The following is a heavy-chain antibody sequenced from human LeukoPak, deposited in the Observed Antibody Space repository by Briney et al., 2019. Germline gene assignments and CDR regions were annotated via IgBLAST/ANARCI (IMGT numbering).Heavy chain of an antibody. D-gene: IGHD1-26*01. Sequence: GGSLRLSCAASGFTFSTYAMSWVRQAPGKGLEWVSTIGGGGESTYYADSVKGRFTISRDNSKNTVYLQMNSLRAEDTAVYYCAKVLSGSQDYWGQGTLVTVFS. CDR3: AKVLSGSQDY. V-gene: IGHV3-23*01. CDR2: IGGGGEST. CDR1: GFTFSTYA. J-gene: IGHJ4*02.